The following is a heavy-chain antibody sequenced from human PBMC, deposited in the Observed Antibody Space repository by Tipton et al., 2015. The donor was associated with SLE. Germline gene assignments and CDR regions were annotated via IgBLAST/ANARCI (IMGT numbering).Heavy chain of an antibody. CDR1: GFTFSSYD. V-gene: IGHV3-13*01. D-gene: IGHD3-10*01. CDR2: IGTAGDT. Sequence: SLRLSCAASGFTFSSYDMHWVRQATGKGLEWVSAIGTAGDTYYPGSVKGRFTISRDNAKNSLYLQMESLRAEDTALYYCARGAYYGSGNFPPNFWGQGTLVTVSS. CDR3: ARGAYYGSGNFPPNF. J-gene: IGHJ4*02.